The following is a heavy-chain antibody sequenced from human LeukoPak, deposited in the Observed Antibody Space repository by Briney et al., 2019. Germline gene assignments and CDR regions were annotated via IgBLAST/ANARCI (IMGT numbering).Heavy chain of an antibody. J-gene: IGHJ4*02. D-gene: IGHD2-2*01. CDR2: ISAYNGNT. V-gene: IGHV1-18*01. Sequence: ASVKVSCKASGYTFTSYGISWVRQAPGQGLEWMGWISAYNGNTNYAQKLQGRVTMTTDTSTSTAYMELRSLRSDDTAVYYCARAPGDIVVVPAAILDYWGQGTLVTVSS. CDR1: GYTFTSYG. CDR3: ARAPGDIVVVPAAILDY.